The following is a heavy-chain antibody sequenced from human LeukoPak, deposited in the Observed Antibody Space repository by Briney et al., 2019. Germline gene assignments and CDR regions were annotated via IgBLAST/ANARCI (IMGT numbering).Heavy chain of an antibody. CDR3: ARKYPDHWFDP. J-gene: IGHJ5*02. CDR2: IFYTGST. V-gene: IGHV4-30-4*01. CDR1: GGSISSGNYY. D-gene: IGHD6-6*01. Sequence: SETLSLTCAVSGGSISSGNYYWSWIRQPPGRGLEWIGYIFYTGSTNYSPSLKSRVSISVDTFKNQFSLKLSSVTAADTAVYYCARKYPDHWFDPWGQGTLVTVSS.